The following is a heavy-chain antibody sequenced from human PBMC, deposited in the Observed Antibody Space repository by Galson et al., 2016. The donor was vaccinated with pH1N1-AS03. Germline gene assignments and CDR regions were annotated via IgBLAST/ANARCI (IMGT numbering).Heavy chain of an antibody. CDR3: ARETIRAGEFDL. CDR1: GFTFSSYA. J-gene: IGHJ3*01. CDR2: IIGAGGVP. Sequence: SLRLSCAASGFTFSSYAMSWVRQAPGKGLEWVASIIGAGGVPYYAHSVKGRFTISRDSLQNTLDLQMNSLSAEDSAVYFCARETIRAGEFDLWGRGTVVTVSS. V-gene: IGHV3-23*01. D-gene: IGHD1-26*01.